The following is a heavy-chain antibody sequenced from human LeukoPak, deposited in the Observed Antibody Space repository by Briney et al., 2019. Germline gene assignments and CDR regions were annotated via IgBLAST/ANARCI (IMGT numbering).Heavy chain of an antibody. V-gene: IGHV4-59*01. CDR1: GGSISSYY. CDR3: ARGGWRLDY. Sequence: SETLSLTCSVSGGSISSYYWSWIRQPPGKGLEWIGYIYYTGTTNYNPSLKSRVTISVDTSKNQFSLKLSSVTAADTAVYYCARGGWRLDYWGQGTLVTVSS. CDR2: IYYTGTT. J-gene: IGHJ4*02. D-gene: IGHD2-15*01.